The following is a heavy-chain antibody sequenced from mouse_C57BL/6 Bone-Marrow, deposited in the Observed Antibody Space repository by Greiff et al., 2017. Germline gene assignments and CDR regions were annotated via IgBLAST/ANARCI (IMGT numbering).Heavy chain of an antibody. Sequence: VKLMESGAELVRPGASVKLSCKASGYTFTDYYINWVKQRPGQGLEWIARIYPGSGNTYYNEKFKGKATLTAEQSSSTAYMQLSSLTSEDSAVYFCARDYYGSSYYFDYWGQGTTLTVSS. CDR2: IYPGSGNT. CDR1: GYTFTDYY. D-gene: IGHD1-1*01. V-gene: IGHV1-76*01. CDR3: ARDYYGSSYYFDY. J-gene: IGHJ2*01.